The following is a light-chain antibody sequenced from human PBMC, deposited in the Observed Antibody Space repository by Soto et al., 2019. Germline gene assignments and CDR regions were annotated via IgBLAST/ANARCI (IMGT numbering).Light chain of an antibody. CDR1: QSVSSNY. CDR2: GAS. J-gene: IGKJ5*01. Sequence: EIVLTQSPGTLSLSPGERATLSCRASQSVSSNYLAWYQQKPGQAPRLLIYGASSRATGFPDRFSGRGSGTDFTLTISRLEPEDFAVYYCQQRSDWPLTFGQGTRLEIK. CDR3: QQRSDWPLT. V-gene: IGKV3D-20*02.